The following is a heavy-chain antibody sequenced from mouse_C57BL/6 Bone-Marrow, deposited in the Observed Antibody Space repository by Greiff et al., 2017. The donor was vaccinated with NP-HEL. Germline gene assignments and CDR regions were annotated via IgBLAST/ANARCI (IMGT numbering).Heavy chain of an antibody. CDR2: IYPGSGST. CDR3: ARPYYSNLAWFAY. D-gene: IGHD2-5*01. Sequence: VQLQQPGAELVKPGASVKMSCKASGYTFTSYWITWVKQRPGQGLEWIGDIYPGSGSTNYNEKFKSKATLTVDTSSSTAYMQLSSLTSEDSAVYYCARPYYSNLAWFAYWGQGTLVTVSA. CDR1: GYTFTSYW. V-gene: IGHV1-55*01. J-gene: IGHJ3*01.